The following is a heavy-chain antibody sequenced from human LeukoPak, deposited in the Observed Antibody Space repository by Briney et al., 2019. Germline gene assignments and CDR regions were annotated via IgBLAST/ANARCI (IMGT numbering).Heavy chain of an antibody. CDR3: ARGGLGKEAFDL. CDR1: GFSVVGNY. Sequence: GGSLRLSCVASGFSVVGNYMSWVRQAPGTGLEWVAVIYTTGGSDYADSVKGRFTISSDNSKNTLYLQMNSLRGEDTAVYYCARGGLGKEAFDLWGQGTMVSVSS. CDR2: IYTTGGS. V-gene: IGHV3-53*01. D-gene: IGHD3-10*01. J-gene: IGHJ3*01.